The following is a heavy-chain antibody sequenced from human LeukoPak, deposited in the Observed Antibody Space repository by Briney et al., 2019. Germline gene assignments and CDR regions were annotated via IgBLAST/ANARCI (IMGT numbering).Heavy chain of an antibody. V-gene: IGHV4-59*01. CDR1: GDSITDYY. J-gene: IGHJ5*02. CDR2: ISYSGRA. Sequence: PSETLSLTCTVSGDSITDYYWSWIRQPPGKGLEWIGYISYSGRATYNPSVKSRVTISLATPRTQFSLSLTSVTAADTAVYYCARVSAGGGSEWVDNWGQGTLVTVSS. CDR3: ARVSAGGGSEWVDN. D-gene: IGHD1-26*01.